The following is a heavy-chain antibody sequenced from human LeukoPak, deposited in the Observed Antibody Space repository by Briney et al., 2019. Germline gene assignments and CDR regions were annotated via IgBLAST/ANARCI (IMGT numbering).Heavy chain of an antibody. CDR3: ARVSGWYAGGYYFDY. CDR1: GGSFSGYY. J-gene: IGHJ4*02. V-gene: IGHV4-34*01. Sequence: PSETLSLTCAVYGGSFSGYYWSWIRQPPGKGLEWIGEINHSGSTNYNPSLKSRVTISVDTSKNQFSLKLSSVTAADTAVYYCARVSGWYAGGYYFDYWGQGTLVTVSS. D-gene: IGHD6-19*01. CDR2: INHSGST.